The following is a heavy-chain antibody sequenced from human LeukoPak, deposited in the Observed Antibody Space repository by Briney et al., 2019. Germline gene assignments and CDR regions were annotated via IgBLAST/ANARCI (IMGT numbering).Heavy chain of an antibody. CDR1: GYTFTSYA. D-gene: IGHD3-22*01. CDR2: INAGNGNT. Sequence: ASVKVSCKASGYTFTSYAMHWVRQAPGQRLEWMGWINAGNGNTKYSQKFQGRVTITRDTSASTAYMELSSLRSEDTAVYYCARLYDSSGYYPRTGFDPWGQGTLVTVSS. V-gene: IGHV1-3*01. CDR3: ARLYDSSGYYPRTGFDP. J-gene: IGHJ5*02.